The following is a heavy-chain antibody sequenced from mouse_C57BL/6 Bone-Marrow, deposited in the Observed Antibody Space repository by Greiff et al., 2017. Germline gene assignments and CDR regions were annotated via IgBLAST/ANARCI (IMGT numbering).Heavy chain of an antibody. Sequence: VQLQQSGPELVKPGASVKISCKASGYTFTDYYMNWVKQSHGKSLEWIGDINPNNGGTSYNQKFKGKATLTVDKSSSTAYMELRSLTSEDSAVYYCARSIRGYYYRSSSYYYAMDYWGQGTSVTVSS. V-gene: IGHV1-26*01. CDR2: INPNNGGT. D-gene: IGHD1-1*01. J-gene: IGHJ4*01. CDR1: GYTFTDYY. CDR3: ARSIRGYYYRSSSYYYAMDY.